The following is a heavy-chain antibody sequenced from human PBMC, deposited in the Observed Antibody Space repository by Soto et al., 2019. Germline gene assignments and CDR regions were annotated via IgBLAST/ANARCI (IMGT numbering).Heavy chain of an antibody. D-gene: IGHD2-2*01. CDR1: GFTFTSYN. V-gene: IGHV1-8*01. CDR3: ARGRWYCSSTTCLRTFNWFDP. J-gene: IGHJ5*02. Sequence: ASVKVSCKASGFTFTSYNMNWVRQPTGQGLEGMGWMNPKSGDTCYAQKFQGRVTMTRNTSISIAYMELSSLTSEDTAVYYCARGRWYCSSTTCLRTFNWFDPWGQGTMVTVSS. CDR2: MNPKSGDT.